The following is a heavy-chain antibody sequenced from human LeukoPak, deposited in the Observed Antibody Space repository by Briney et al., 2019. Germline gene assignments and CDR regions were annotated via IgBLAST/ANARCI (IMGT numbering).Heavy chain of an antibody. D-gene: IGHD3-22*01. CDR1: GFTFSSYA. CDR2: ISGSGGST. CDR3: AKDNFMIVVSQDAFDI. Sequence: GGSLRLSCAASGFTFSSYAMSWVRQAPGKGLEWVSAISGSGGSTYYADSVKGRFTISRDNSKNTLYLQMNSLRAEDTAVYYCAKDNFMIVVSQDAFDIWGQGTMVTVSS. J-gene: IGHJ3*02. V-gene: IGHV3-23*01.